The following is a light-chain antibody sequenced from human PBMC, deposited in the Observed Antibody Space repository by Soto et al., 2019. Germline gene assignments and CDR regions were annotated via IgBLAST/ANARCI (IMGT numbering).Light chain of an antibody. CDR2: AAS. J-gene: IGKJ1*01. V-gene: IGKV1-39*01. CDR1: QTISSY. CDR3: QQTYSTPQT. Sequence: DLQMTQSPSSLSASVGDRLTITCRASQTISSYLNWYQQRPGKAPNLLIYAASSLQSGVPSRFSGSGSGTDFTLTISSLQPEDFATYYCQQTYSTPQTFGQGTKVEIK.